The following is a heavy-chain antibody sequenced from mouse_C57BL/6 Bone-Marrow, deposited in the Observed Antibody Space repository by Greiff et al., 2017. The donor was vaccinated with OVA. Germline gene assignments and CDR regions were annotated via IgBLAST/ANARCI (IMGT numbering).Heavy chain of an antibody. CDR3: ASTTGAMDY. D-gene: IGHD1-1*01. V-gene: IGHV1-22*01. CDR2: INPNNGGT. Sequence: EVQLVESGPELVKPGASVKMSCKASGYTFTDYNMHWVKQSHGKSLEWIGYINPNNGGTSYNQKFKGKATLTVNKSSSTAYMELRSLTSEDSAVYYCASTTGAMDYWGQGTSVTVSS. CDR1: GYTFTDYN. J-gene: IGHJ4*01.